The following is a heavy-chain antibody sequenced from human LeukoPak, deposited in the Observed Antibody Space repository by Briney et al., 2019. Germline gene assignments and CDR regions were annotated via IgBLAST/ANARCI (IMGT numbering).Heavy chain of an antibody. CDR3: ARDAQLSGSGSYGPFDY. CDR2: IYYSGCT. Sequence: TSETLSLTCTVSGGSISSGGYYWSWIRQHPGKGLEWIGYIYYSGCTYYNPSLKSRVTISVDTSKNQFSLKLSSVTAADTAVYYCARDAQLSGSGSYGPFDYWGQGTLVTVSS. V-gene: IGHV4-31*03. CDR1: GGSISSGGYY. J-gene: IGHJ4*02. D-gene: IGHD3-10*01.